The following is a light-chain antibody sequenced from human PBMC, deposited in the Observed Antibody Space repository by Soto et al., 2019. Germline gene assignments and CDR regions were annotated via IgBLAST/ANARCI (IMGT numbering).Light chain of an antibody. J-gene: IGKJ2*01. CDR3: QQYYGTPPT. CDR1: QTVLHDTDSRNY. V-gene: IGKV4-1*01. Sequence: EIVMTQSPDSLSVSLGERATINCKSSQTVLHDTDSRNYLSWFQQKPGQPPKLLISWASTRESGVPARFSGSGSETDFTLTISDLQAEDVAVYYCQQYYGTPPTFSQGSKLEIK. CDR2: WAS.